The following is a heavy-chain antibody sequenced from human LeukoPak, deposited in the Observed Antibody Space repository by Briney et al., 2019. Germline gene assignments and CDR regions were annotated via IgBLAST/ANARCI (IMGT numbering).Heavy chain of an antibody. J-gene: IGHJ4*02. Sequence: GGSLRLSCAASGFTFSSYSMNWVRQAPGKGLEWVSYISSSSSPIYYADSVKGRFTISRDNAKNSLYLQMNSLRDEDTAVYYCARGDFDSPETHDYWGQGTLVTVSS. D-gene: IGHD3-22*01. V-gene: IGHV3-48*02. CDR1: GFTFSSYS. CDR2: ISSSSSPI. CDR3: ARGDFDSPETHDY.